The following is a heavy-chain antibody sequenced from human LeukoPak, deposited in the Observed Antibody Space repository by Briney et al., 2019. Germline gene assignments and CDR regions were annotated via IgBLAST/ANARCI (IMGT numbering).Heavy chain of an antibody. Sequence: GGALRLSCVASVFTFSSYAMSWVRQAPGKGVEWVSAISGSGGNTYYADSVKGRFTISRDNSKNTLYLQMNSLRAEDTAVYYCAKGVFYYDSSAYYYTYYFDYWGQGTLVTVSS. D-gene: IGHD3-22*01. CDR1: VFTFSSYA. CDR2: ISGSGGNT. J-gene: IGHJ4*02. V-gene: IGHV3-23*01. CDR3: AKGVFYYDSSAYYYTYYFDY.